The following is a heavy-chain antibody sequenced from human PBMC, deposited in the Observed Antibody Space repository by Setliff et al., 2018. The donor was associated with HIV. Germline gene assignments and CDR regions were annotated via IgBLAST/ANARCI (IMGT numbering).Heavy chain of an antibody. D-gene: IGHD5-18*01. CDR2: IYYSGST. CDR1: GGSISSGGYY. J-gene: IGHJ4*02. Sequence: SETLSLTCTVSGGSISSGGYYWSWIRQHPGKGLEWIGYIYYSGSTYYNPSLKSRLTMSVDPSKNQFSLRPNSVTAADTAVYYCARGTWIQLSALALFDYWGQGTLVTVSS. V-gene: IGHV4-31*03. CDR3: ARGTWIQLSALALFDY.